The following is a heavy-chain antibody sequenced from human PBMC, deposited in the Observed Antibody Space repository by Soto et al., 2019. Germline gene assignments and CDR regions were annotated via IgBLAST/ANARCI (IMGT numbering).Heavy chain of an antibody. V-gene: IGHV1-18*01. CDR1: GYTFTSYG. Sequence: ASVKVSCKASGYTFTSYGISWVRQAPGQGLEWMGWISAYNGNTNYAQKLQGRVTMTTDTSTSTAYMELRSLRSDDTAVYYCARAPELTYYYDSSGYYYPYWGQGTLVTVS. CDR3: ARAPELTYYYDSSGYYYPY. J-gene: IGHJ4*02. D-gene: IGHD3-22*01. CDR2: ISAYNGNT.